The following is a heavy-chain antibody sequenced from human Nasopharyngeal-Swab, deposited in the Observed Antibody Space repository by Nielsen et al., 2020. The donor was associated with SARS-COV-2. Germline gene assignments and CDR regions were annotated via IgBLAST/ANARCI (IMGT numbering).Heavy chain of an antibody. V-gene: IGHV3-21*01. CDR3: ARDGLDYGFWSAYFMDV. CDR1: GFTFNNYN. D-gene: IGHD3-3*01. CDR2: ISSSSSYI. Sequence: GGSLRLSCAASGFTFNNYNFNWVRQAPGKGLEWVSSISSSSSYIYYADSVKGRFTISRDNAKNSLYLQMTSLRAEDTAVYYCARDGLDYGFWSAYFMDVWGQGTTVTVSS. J-gene: IGHJ6*02.